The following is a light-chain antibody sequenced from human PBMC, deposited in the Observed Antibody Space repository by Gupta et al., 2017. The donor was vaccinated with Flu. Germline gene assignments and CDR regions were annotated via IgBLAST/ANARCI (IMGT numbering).Light chain of an antibody. CDR1: QSVSSRY. J-gene: IGKJ4*01. Sequence: EIVLTQSPGTLSLSPGERATLSCRASQSVSSRYLAWDQQKPVQAPRLIIYVASSMATGIPDRFSGSGAGKDFTRTSIRRENEDFAAYYGQHYGSSLTFGGWTKVEIK. CDR3: QHYGSSLT. V-gene: IGKV3-20*01. CDR2: VAS.